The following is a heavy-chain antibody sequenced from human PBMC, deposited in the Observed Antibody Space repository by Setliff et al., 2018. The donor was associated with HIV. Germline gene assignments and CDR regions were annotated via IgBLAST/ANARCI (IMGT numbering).Heavy chain of an antibody. CDR2: IYYSGST. Sequence: SETLSLTCTVSGGSISSYYWNWIRQPPGKGLEWIGSIYYSGSTNYNPSLKSRVTISADTSKNQFYLKLSSVTAADTAVYYCTRHGAYYEFLTYYYPRYSFDFWGQGTLVTVSS. CDR3: TRHGAYYEFLTYYYPRYSFDF. J-gene: IGHJ4*02. V-gene: IGHV4-59*08. CDR1: GGSISSYY. D-gene: IGHD3-9*01.